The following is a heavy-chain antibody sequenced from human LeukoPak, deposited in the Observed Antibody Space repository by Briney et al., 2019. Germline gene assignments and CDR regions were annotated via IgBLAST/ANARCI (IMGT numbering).Heavy chain of an antibody. V-gene: IGHV4-39*07. CDR1: GGSISSSSYY. CDR2: IYYSGST. J-gene: IGHJ4*02. CDR3: ARDYDILTGYGGIDY. Sequence: SETLSLTCTVSGGSISSSSYYWGWIRQPPGKGLEWIGSIYYSGSTYYNPSLKSRVTISVDTSKNQFSLKLSSVTAADTAVYYCARDYDILTGYGGIDYWGQGTLVTVSS. D-gene: IGHD3-9*01.